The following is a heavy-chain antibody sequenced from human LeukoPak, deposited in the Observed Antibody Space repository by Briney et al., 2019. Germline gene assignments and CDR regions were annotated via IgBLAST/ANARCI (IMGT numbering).Heavy chain of an antibody. J-gene: IGHJ4*02. CDR3: ARQPYGDYFDY. D-gene: IGHD4-17*01. CDR1: GGSISSYY. V-gene: IGHV4-59*08. Sequence: PSETLSLTCTVSGGSISSYYWSWIRQPPGKGLEWIGYIYYRGSTSYNPSLKSRVTILVDTSKNQFSLKLSSVTAADTAVYYCARQPYGDYFDYWGQGTLVTVSS. CDR2: IYYRGST.